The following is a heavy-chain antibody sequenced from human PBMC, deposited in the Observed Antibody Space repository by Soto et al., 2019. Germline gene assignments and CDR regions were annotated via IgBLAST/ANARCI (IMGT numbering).Heavy chain of an antibody. V-gene: IGHV3-23*01. D-gene: IGHD3-3*01. Sequence: GGSLRLSCAASGFTFSSLAMSWVRQAPGKGLDWVSIISASGDNTYYADSVKGRFTISRDNSKNTLYLQVNSLRAEDTAVYYCAKLTYSDLWSGSHDSWGQGTLVTVSS. CDR1: GFTFSSLA. CDR2: ISASGDNT. CDR3: AKLTYSDLWSGSHDS. J-gene: IGHJ4*02.